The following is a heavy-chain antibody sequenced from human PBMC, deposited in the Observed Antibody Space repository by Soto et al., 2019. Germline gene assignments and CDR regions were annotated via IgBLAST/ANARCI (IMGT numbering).Heavy chain of an antibody. CDR2: FEAEDGET. Sequence: KGIEWRGGFEAEDGETIYAQKFQGRVTMTEDTSTDTAYMELSSLRSEDPAVYYCATEVHIVATYAFYWGQGTLVPVSS. D-gene: IGHD5-12*01. J-gene: IGHJ4*02. CDR3: ATEVHIVATYAFY. V-gene: IGHV1-24*01.